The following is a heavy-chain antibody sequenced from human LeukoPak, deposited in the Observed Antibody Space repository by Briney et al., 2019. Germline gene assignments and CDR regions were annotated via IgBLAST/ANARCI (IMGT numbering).Heavy chain of an antibody. J-gene: IGHJ4*02. Sequence: SETLSLTCTVSGVSISSSNSYWGWIRQPPGKGLEWIGSTYYSGNTYYNASLKSQVSISIDTSKNQFSLKLTSVTAADTAVYYCARQTGSGLFILPGGQGTLVTVSS. CDR2: TYYSGNT. D-gene: IGHD3/OR15-3a*01. V-gene: IGHV4-39*01. CDR3: ARQTGSGLFILP. CDR1: GVSISSSNSY.